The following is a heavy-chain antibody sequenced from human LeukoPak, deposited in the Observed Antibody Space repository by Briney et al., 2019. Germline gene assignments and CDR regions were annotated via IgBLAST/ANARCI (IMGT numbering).Heavy chain of an antibody. CDR3: ARVGAVAAADC. Sequence: PGGSLRLSCAASGFAFSSYWVHWVRQAPGKGLAWVSRINSDGSSATYADSVKGRFTISRDNARNTLYLQMNSLRAEDTAVYYCARVGAVAAADCWGQGTLVTVSS. J-gene: IGHJ4*02. V-gene: IGHV3-74*01. D-gene: IGHD6-19*01. CDR1: GFAFSSYW. CDR2: INSDGSSA.